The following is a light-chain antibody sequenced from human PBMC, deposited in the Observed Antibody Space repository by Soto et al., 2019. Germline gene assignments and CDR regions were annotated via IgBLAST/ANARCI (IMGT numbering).Light chain of an antibody. V-gene: IGLV2-14*01. Sequence: QSALTQPASVSGSPGQSITISCTGTSSDVGDYNYVSWYQQHPGKAPKLMIYDVSNRPSGVSSRFSGSKSGNTASLTISGLQAEDEADYYCSSSTSSSYYVFGTGTKLTVL. CDR3: SSSTSSSYYV. CDR2: DVS. J-gene: IGLJ1*01. CDR1: SSDVGDYNY.